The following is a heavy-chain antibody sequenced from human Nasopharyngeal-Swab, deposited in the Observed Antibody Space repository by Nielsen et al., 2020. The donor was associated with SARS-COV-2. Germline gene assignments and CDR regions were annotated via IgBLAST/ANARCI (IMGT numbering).Heavy chain of an antibody. D-gene: IGHD3-22*01. CDR2: ISYDGSNK. V-gene: IGHV3-30*18. Sequence: GASLQISCAASGFTFSSYGMHWVRQAPGKGLEWVAVISYDGSNKYYADSVKGRFTISRDNSKNTLYLQMNSLRVEDTAVYYCAKETDSSFDYWGQGTLVTVSS. J-gene: IGHJ4*02. CDR3: AKETDSSFDY. CDR1: GFTFSSYG.